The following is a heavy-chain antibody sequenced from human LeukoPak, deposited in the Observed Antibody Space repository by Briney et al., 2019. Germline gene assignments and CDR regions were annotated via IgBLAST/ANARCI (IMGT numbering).Heavy chain of an antibody. V-gene: IGHV3-20*04. CDR1: GFTFDDYG. J-gene: IGHJ5*02. CDR2: INWNGGST. Sequence: GGSLRLSCAASGFTFDDYGMSWVRQAPGKGLEWVSGINWNGGSTGYADSVKGRFTISRDNAKNSLYLQMNSLRAEDTALYYCAREAVEYCSGGSCYGGWLDPWGQGTLVTVSS. D-gene: IGHD2-15*01. CDR3: AREAVEYCSGGSCYGGWLDP.